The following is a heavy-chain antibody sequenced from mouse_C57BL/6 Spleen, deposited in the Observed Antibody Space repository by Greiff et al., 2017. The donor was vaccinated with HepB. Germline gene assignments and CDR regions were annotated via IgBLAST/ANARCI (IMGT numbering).Heavy chain of an antibody. CDR2: IYPGDGDT. J-gene: IGHJ3*01. CDR3: ARGGTTVVARLAY. CDR1: GYAFSSSW. D-gene: IGHD1-1*01. V-gene: IGHV1-82*01. Sequence: VQGVESGPELVKPGASVKISCKASGYAFSSSWMNWVKQRPGKGLEWIGRIYPGDGDTNYNGKFKGKATLTADKSSSTAYMQLSSLTSEDSAVYFCARGGTTVVARLAYWGQGTLVTVSA.